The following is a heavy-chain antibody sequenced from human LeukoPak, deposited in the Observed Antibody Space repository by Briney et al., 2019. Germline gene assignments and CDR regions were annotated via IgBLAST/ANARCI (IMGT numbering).Heavy chain of an antibody. D-gene: IGHD6-25*01. Sequence: SGTLSLTCAVYGGSFSGYYWSWIRQPPGKGLEWIGEINHSGSTNYNPCLKSRVPLSVATSKNQFSLKLSSATAPDRAVYYCARGGDIAARNFDYWGQGTLVTVSS. CDR1: GGSFSGYY. CDR3: ARGGDIAARNFDY. CDR2: INHSGST. J-gene: IGHJ4*02. V-gene: IGHV4-34*01.